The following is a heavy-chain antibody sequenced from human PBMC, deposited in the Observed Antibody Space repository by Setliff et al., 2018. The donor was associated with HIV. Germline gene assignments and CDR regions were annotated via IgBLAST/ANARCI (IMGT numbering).Heavy chain of an antibody. V-gene: IGHV4-59*11. D-gene: IGHD5-12*01. CDR3: ARDPGGIVATIPDY. Sequence: PSETLSLTCAVYGGSFSGHYWSWIRQPPGKGLEWVGYISDSGSTNYNPSLKSRVTISVDTSKNQFSLKLSSVTAADTAVYYCARDPGGIVATIPDYWGQGTLVTVSS. CDR2: ISDSGST. CDR1: GGSFSGHY. J-gene: IGHJ4*02.